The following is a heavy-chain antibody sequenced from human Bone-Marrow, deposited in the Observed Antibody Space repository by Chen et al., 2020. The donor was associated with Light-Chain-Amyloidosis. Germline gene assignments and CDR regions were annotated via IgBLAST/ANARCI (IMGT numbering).Heavy chain of an antibody. CDR3: ARDPPLSTVVTMDV. V-gene: IGHV3-33*01. CDR2: IWDDGGKK. D-gene: IGHD2-21*02. CDR1: GFTFSRSG. Sequence: QVQLVESGGGVVQPGRSLRLSCAASGFTFSRSGMHWVRQAPGRGLEWVAVIWDDGGKKLYADFVKGRFTISRDNSKNTLYLQXXXXXXXXTAVYYCARDPPLSTVVTMDVWGLGTTVTVSS. J-gene: IGHJ6*02.